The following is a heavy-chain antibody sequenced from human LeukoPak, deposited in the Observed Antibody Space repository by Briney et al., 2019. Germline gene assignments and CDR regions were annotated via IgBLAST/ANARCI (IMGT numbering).Heavy chain of an antibody. CDR1: GYTFTSYD. Sequence: ASVKVSCKASGYTFTSYDINWVRQAPGQGLEWMGRINPNSGGTNYAQKFQGRGTMTRDTSISTVYMELSRLRSDDTAVYYCARVGYYESSGYYEYWGQGTLVTVSS. V-gene: IGHV1-2*06. J-gene: IGHJ4*02. D-gene: IGHD3-22*01. CDR3: ARVGYYESSGYYEY. CDR2: INPNSGGT.